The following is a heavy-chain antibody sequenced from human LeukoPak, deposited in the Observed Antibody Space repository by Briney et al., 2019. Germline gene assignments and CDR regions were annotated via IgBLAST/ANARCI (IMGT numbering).Heavy chain of an antibody. CDR2: IYYSGST. D-gene: IGHD6-19*01. J-gene: IGHJ6*03. Sequence: KSSETLSLTCTVSGGSISSYYWSWIRQPPGKGLEWIGYIYYSGSTNYNPSLKSRVTISVDTSKNQFSLKLSSVTAADTAVYYCARDRSIAVAGDYYYYYMDVWGKGTTVTVSS. V-gene: IGHV4-59*12. CDR3: ARDRSIAVAGDYYYYYMDV. CDR1: GGSISSYY.